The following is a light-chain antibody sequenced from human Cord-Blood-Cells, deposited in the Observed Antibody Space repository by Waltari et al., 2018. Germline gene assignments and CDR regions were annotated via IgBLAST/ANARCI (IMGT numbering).Light chain of an antibody. V-gene: IGLV2-14*03. Sequence: QSALTQPASVSGSPGQSITISCTGTSSDVGGYNSVSWYQHHPGNAPKLMIYDVSKRPSGVSNRFSGSKSGNTASLTISGLQAEDDADYYCSSYTSSSTLDVFGTGTKVTVL. CDR3: SSYTSSSTLDV. CDR1: SSDVGGYNS. CDR2: DVS. J-gene: IGLJ1*01.